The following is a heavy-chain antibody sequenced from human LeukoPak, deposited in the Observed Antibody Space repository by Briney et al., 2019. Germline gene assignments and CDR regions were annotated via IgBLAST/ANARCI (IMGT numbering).Heavy chain of an antibody. V-gene: IGHV3-30*04. Sequence: PGGSLRLSCAASGFTFSSYAMHWVRQAPGKGLEWVAVLSYDGSNKYYADSVKGRFTISRDNSKNTLYLQMNSLRAEDTAVYYCARDFRPYYYGSGSYYSDAFDIWGQGTMVTVSS. CDR2: LSYDGSNK. CDR1: GFTFSSYA. J-gene: IGHJ3*02. D-gene: IGHD3-10*01. CDR3: ARDFRPYYYGSGSYYSDAFDI.